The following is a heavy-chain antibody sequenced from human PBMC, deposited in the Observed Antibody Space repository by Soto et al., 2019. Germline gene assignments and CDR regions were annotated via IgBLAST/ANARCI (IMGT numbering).Heavy chain of an antibody. V-gene: IGHV4-31*03. J-gene: IGHJ4*02. D-gene: IGHD5-18*01. Sequence: SETLSLTCTVSGGSITNNNYYWTWIRQHPGKGLEWIGYINYVGSAYYNPSLKSRLTLSVDTYKNQFFLKVTSVTAAETAVFYCARVPRSYGRSFMFDSWGQGTRVTVSS. CDR3: ARVPRSYGRSFMFDS. CDR2: INYVGSA. CDR1: GGSITNNNYY.